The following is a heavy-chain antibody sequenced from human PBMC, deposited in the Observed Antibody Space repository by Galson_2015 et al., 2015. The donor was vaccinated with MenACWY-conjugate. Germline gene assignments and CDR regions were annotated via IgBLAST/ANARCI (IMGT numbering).Heavy chain of an antibody. Sequence: SLRLSCAASAFTFSYYDMHWARQATGQGLEWVSAIGVGGDTYYLDSVKGRFTISRENAKNSLYLQMNSLGAEDTAVYYCAREVRDDYSSGWDLDYWGQGILVTVSS. CDR1: AFTFSYYD. CDR2: IGVGGDT. CDR3: AREVRDDYSSGWDLDY. V-gene: IGHV3-13*01. D-gene: IGHD6-19*01. J-gene: IGHJ4*02.